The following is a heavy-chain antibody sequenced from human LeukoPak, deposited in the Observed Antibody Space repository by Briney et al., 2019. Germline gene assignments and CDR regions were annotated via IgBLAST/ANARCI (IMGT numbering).Heavy chain of an antibody. J-gene: IGHJ4*02. CDR1: GFTFTNFW. Sequence: GGSLRLSCAASGFTFTNFWMSWVRQAPGEGLDWVANINVDGSAKYYVDSVKGRFTISRDNSKNTLYLQMNSLRAEDTAVYYCARDLGAPIGLDYWGQGTLVTVSS. V-gene: IGHV3-7*01. D-gene: IGHD1-26*01. CDR3: ARDLGAPIGLDY. CDR2: INVDGSAK.